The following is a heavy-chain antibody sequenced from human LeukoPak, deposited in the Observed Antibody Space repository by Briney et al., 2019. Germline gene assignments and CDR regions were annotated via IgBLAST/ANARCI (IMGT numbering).Heavy chain of an antibody. V-gene: IGHV3-23*01. CDR1: GFTFSSYA. Sequence: PGGSLRLSCAASGFTFSSYAVNWVRQAPGKGLEWVSSISASGGSTYYADSVKGRFTISRDNSKNTLYLQMNSLRAENTPLYYCAKGPRYYFYMDVWGKGTTVTVSS. J-gene: IGHJ6*03. CDR2: ISASGGST. CDR3: AKGPRYYFYMDV.